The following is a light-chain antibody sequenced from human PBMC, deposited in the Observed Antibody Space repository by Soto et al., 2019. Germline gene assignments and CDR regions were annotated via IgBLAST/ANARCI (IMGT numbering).Light chain of an antibody. J-gene: IGLJ2*01. V-gene: IGLV1-44*01. CDR3: ASWDDNRNGPV. CDR1: SSNIGSKT. CDR2: SDN. Sequence: QSVLTQPPSASGTPGQSVTISCSGSSSNIGSKTVNWYQQIPGTAPILLIYSDNQRTSGVPDRFSGSTSVTSASLAISGLQSEDDADYYCASWDDNRNGPVFGGGTKLTVL.